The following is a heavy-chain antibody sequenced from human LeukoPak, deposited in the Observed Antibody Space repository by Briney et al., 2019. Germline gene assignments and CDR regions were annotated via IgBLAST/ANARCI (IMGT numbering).Heavy chain of an antibody. V-gene: IGHV3-23*01. Sequence: GGSLRLSCAASGFTFSSYAMSGVRQAPGKGVEWVSAISGSGGSTYYADSVKGRFTTSRDNSKNTLYLQMNSLRAEDTAVYYCAKVRAVIVVVVAAPAAFGPWGQGTLVTVSS. CDR1: GFTFSSYA. J-gene: IGHJ5*02. CDR2: ISGSGGST. CDR3: AKVRAVIVVVVAAPAAFGP. D-gene: IGHD2-15*01.